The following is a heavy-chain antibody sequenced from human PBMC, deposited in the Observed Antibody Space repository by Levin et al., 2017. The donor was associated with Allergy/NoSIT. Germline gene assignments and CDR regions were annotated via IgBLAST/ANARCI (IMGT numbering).Heavy chain of an antibody. V-gene: IGHV3-11*01. Sequence: GGSLRLSCAASGFTFSDYYMSWIRQAPGKGLQWVSYISSSGTTIQYADSVKGRFTISRDNAKNSLYLQMNSLRAEDTAVYYCVREARYRDSDCWGQGTLVTVSS. CDR3: VREARYRDSDC. CDR2: ISSSGTTI. D-gene: IGHD3-16*02. CDR1: GFTFSDYY. J-gene: IGHJ4*02.